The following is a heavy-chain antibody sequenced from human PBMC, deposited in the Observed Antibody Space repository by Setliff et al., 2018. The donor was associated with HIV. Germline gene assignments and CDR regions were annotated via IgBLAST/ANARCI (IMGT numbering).Heavy chain of an antibody. CDR2: IHTTGSP. D-gene: IGHD6-19*01. CDR3: ARWVYNSAWSLDY. Sequence: TLSLTCSVSGDSISSGSYYWSWIRLPAGKGLEWIGQIHTTGSPHYKSSLTSRLTISLDTSRNQFSLKLTSVTAADSATYYCARWVYNSAWSLDYWGQGTLVTVSS. CDR1: GDSISSGSYY. V-gene: IGHV4-61*09. J-gene: IGHJ4*02.